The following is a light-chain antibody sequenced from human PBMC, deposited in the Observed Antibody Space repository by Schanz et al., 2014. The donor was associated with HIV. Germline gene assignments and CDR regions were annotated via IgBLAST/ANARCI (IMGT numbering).Light chain of an antibody. J-gene: IGLJ2*01. CDR1: SSNIGTGFD. Sequence: QSVLTQPPSVSGAPGQRVTISCTGSSSNIGTGFDVHWYQLLPGTAPKVLIFANTHRPSGVPDRFSGSKSGTSATLAITGLQTEDEADYYCATWDSTLSAVVFGGGTKLTVL. CDR2: ANT. V-gene: IGLV1-40*01. CDR3: ATWDSTLSAVV.